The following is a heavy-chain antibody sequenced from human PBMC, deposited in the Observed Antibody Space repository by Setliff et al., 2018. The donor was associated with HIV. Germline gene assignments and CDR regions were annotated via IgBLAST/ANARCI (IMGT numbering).Heavy chain of an antibody. Sequence: PSETLSLTCAVSGYSISSGYYWGWIRQPPGKGLEWIANVYYSGGTYYNPSLNSRVTISVDTSRNQFSLKLTSVTAADTALYFCAGLGDSGYDFRGYFDYWGQGKLVTVSS. D-gene: IGHD5-12*01. CDR3: AGLGDSGYDFRGYFDY. V-gene: IGHV4-38-2*01. J-gene: IGHJ4*02. CDR2: VYYSGGT. CDR1: GYSISSGYY.